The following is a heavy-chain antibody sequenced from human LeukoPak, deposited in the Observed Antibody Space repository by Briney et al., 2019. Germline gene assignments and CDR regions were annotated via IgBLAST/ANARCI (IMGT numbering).Heavy chain of an antibody. CDR3: ARYASGYFDY. V-gene: IGHV3-74*01. D-gene: IGHD3-22*01. CDR1: GFTFSSYW. CDR2: INSDGTSI. Sequence: GGSLRLSCAASGFTFSSYWMHWVRQAPGKGLVWVSRINSDGTSITYADSVKGRFTISRDNAKNTLYLQMNSLRAEDTAVYYCARYASGYFDYWGQGTLVTVSS. J-gene: IGHJ4*02.